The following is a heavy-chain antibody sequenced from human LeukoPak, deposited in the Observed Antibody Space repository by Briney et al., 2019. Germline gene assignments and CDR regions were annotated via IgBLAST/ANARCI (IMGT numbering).Heavy chain of an antibody. J-gene: IGHJ4*02. V-gene: IGHV3-15*01. CDR3: TTGRRGAVFDY. Sequence: GGSLRLSCAASGFTFSNAWMNWVRQAPGKGLEWVGRLKSKTDGGTTEYTAPAKGRFTISRDESKNLLYLQMNSLKTEDTAVYYCTTGRRGAVFDYWGQGTLVTVPS. CDR2: LKSKTDGGTT. CDR1: GFTFSNAW. D-gene: IGHD6-19*01.